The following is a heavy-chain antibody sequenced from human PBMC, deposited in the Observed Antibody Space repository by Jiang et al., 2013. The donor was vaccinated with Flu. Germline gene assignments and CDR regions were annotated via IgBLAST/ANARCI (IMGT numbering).Heavy chain of an antibody. CDR3: ARAGGYDSLTGQYYWYFDL. Sequence: LLKPSETLSLTCAVSGGSLTGNYWSWIRQPPGKGLEWIGEINHSGTTNHNPSLKSRVAFSVDTSRNQVSLNLSSVTAADTAVYFCARAGGYDSLTGQYYWYFDLWGRGTLVTVSS. CDR1: GGSLTGNY. J-gene: IGHJ2*01. D-gene: IGHD3-9*01. V-gene: IGHV4-34*01. CDR2: INHSGTT.